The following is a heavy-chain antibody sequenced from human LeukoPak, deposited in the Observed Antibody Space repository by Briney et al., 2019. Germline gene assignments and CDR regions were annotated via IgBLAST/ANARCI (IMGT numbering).Heavy chain of an antibody. D-gene: IGHD3-22*01. CDR3: AREVYDSSGYPPPPNYGMDV. CDR2: IGTAGDT. CDR1: GFTFSSYD. V-gene: IGHV3-13*04. J-gene: IGHJ6*02. Sequence: PGGSLRLSCAASGFTFSSYDMHWVPQATGKGLEWVSAIGTAGDTYYPGSVKGRFTISRENAKNSLYLQMNSLRAGDTAVYYCAREVYDSSGYPPPPNYGMDVWGQGTTVTVSS.